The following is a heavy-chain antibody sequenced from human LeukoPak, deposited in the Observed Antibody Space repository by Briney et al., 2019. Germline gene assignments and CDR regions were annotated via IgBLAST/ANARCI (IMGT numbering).Heavy chain of an antibody. CDR2: IYHSGST. CDR3: ARAPDCGGDCIPPRFAFDI. CDR1: GGSISSGGYS. D-gene: IGHD2-21*02. V-gene: IGHV4-30-2*01. J-gene: IGHJ3*02. Sequence: SETLSLTCAVSGGSISSGGYSWSWIRQPPGKGLEWIGYIYHSGSTYYNPSLKSRATISVDRSKNQFSLKLSSVTAADTAVYYCARAPDCGGDCIPPRFAFDIWGQGTMVTVSS.